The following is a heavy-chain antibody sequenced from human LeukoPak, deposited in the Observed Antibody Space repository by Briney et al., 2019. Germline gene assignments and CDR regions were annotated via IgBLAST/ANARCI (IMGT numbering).Heavy chain of an antibody. CDR3: AIGNYRALY. V-gene: IGHV3-11*01. CDR1: GFTFGDYY. D-gene: IGHD1-7*01. Sequence: GGSLRLSCAASGFTFGDYYMTWIRQAPGQGLEWVSYISSSGSNRYYADFVKGRFTISRDNAQNSLYLQMNSLRAEDSAVYYCAIGNYRALYWGQGTLVTVSS. CDR2: ISSSGSNR. J-gene: IGHJ4*02.